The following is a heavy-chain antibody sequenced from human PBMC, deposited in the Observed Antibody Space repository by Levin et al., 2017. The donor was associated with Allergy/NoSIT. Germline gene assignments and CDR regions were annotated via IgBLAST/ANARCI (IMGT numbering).Heavy chain of an antibody. CDR1: GFTFDDYA. CDR2: ISWNSGSI. J-gene: IGHJ4*02. CDR3: AKDMMGGDYYDTTFDY. D-gene: IGHD3-22*01. Sequence: GGSLRLSCAASGFTFDDYAMHWVRQAPGKGLEWVSGISWNSGSIGYADSVKGRFTISRDNAKNSLYLQMNSLRAEDTALYYCAKDMMGGDYYDTTFDYWGQGTLVTVSS. V-gene: IGHV3-9*01.